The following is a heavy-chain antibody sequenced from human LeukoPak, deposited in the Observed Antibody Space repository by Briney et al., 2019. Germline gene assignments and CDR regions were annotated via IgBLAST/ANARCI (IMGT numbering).Heavy chain of an antibody. CDR1: GFTFGSYG. Sequence: GRSLRLSCAASGFTFGSYGMHWVRQAPGKGLEWVAVISYDGSNKYYADSVKGRFTISRDNSKNTLYLQMDSLRAEDTAVYYCAKDLQYYYDSSGYLPDFDYWGQGTLVTVSS. D-gene: IGHD3-22*01. J-gene: IGHJ4*02. CDR3: AKDLQYYYDSSGYLPDFDY. CDR2: ISYDGSNK. V-gene: IGHV3-30*18.